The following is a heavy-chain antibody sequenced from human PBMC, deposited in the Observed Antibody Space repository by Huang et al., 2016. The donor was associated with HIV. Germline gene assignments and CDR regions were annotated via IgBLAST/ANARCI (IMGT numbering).Heavy chain of an antibody. CDR1: TFTCGAYW. CDR2: IKQDESEK. CDR3: ATKTAAMDI. Sequence: VDSGGRLVQPGGSIRLSCVGSTFTCGAYWMSWVRQVPGKGLEWGANIKQDESEKYDVESVKGRFNISRDNAKKVLFLEMNNVRVEDTATYYCATKTAAMDIWGQGTTVTVS. D-gene: IGHD1-7*01. V-gene: IGHV3-7*01. J-gene: IGHJ6*02.